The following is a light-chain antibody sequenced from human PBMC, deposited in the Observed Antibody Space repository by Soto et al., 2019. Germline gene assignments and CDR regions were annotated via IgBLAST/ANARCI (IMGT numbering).Light chain of an antibody. V-gene: IGLV1-47*01. CDR2: RNN. Sequence: QSVLTQPPSASGTPGQRVTISCSGSSSNIVSNYVYWYQQLPGTAPKLLIYRNNQRPSGVTDRFSGSKSGTSASLAISGLRSEDEADYYCAAWDDSLSGGVFGGGTKVTVL. J-gene: IGLJ3*02. CDR3: AAWDDSLSGGV. CDR1: SSNIVSNY.